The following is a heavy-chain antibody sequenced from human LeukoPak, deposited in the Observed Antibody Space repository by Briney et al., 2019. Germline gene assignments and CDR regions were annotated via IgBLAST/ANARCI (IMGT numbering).Heavy chain of an antibody. V-gene: IGHV4-30-4*08. Sequence: SETLSLTCTVSGGSISSGDYYWSWIRQPPGKGLEWFGYIYYSGSTYYNPSLKSRVTISVDTSKNQFSLKLSSVTAADTAVYYCARGYCSSTSCYTPFDYWGQGTLVTVSS. CDR1: GGSISSGDYY. CDR2: IYYSGST. J-gene: IGHJ4*02. CDR3: ARGYCSSTSCYTPFDY. D-gene: IGHD2-2*02.